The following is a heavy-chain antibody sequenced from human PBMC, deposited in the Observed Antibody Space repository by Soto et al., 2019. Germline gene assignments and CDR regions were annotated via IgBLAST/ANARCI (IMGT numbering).Heavy chain of an antibody. J-gene: IGHJ4*02. Sequence: NPPGTLSLTRAVSRYSISSRNWWCSIRYPPGKGLEWIGYIYYSGTTYYNPSLKSRVTMSVDTSKNQFSLKLTSVTAVDTAVYYCARRQSSSWYGLWGQGTLVTVS. CDR3: ARRQSSSWYGL. D-gene: IGHD6-13*01. V-gene: IGHV4-28*01. CDR1: RYSISSRNW. CDR2: IYYSGTT.